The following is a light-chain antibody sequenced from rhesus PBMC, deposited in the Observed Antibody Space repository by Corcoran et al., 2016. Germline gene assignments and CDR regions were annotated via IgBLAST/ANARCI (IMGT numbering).Light chain of an antibody. CDR3: MQATHWPPFT. CDR1: QSLLHSNGNPY. J-gene: IGKJ3*01. CDR2: KVS. V-gene: IGKV2-58*03. Sequence: DVVMTQSPLSLPVIPGQPASISCRSSQSLLHSNGNPYLSWLLQKPGQPPRRLIYKVSNRDSGVPVRFSGSGTGTDFTLKISRVKAEDVGVYYCMQATHWPPFTFGPGAKLDIK.